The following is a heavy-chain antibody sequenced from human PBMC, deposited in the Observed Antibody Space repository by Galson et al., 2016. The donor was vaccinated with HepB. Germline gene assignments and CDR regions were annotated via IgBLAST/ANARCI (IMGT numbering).Heavy chain of an antibody. CDR3: ARETSGAYSCDY. D-gene: IGHD2-15*01. CDR2: INPHGGST. Sequence: SVKVSCKASGYTFTSNFIHWVRQAPGQGLEWVGLINPHGGSTFSSKNFQGRVTMTRDTATNTVYMELSSLRSDDTAVYYCARETSGAYSCDYWGQGTLVTVSS. J-gene: IGHJ4*02. CDR1: GYTFTSNF. V-gene: IGHV1-46*01.